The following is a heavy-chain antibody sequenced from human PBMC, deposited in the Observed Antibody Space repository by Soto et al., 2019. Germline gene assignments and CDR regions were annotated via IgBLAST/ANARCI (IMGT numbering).Heavy chain of an antibody. CDR2: INPSGGTT. V-gene: IGHV1-46*01. CDR1: GYIFTTYH. J-gene: IGHJ6*02. D-gene: IGHD2-15*01. CDR3: AREAVAHYSGMDV. Sequence: QVQLGQSGAEVKKPGASVKVSCTASGYIFTTYHLHWVRQAPGQGPEWRGVINPSGGTTTYAQRFQGRVTLTRDTSTSTVYMELNSLRSEDTAVYYCAREAVAHYSGMDVWGQGTTVTVSS.